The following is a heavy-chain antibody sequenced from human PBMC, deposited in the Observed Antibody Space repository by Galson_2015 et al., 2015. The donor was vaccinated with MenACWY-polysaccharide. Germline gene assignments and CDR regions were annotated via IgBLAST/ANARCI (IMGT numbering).Heavy chain of an antibody. Sequence: SLRLSCAASGFTFSNYWMTWVRQAPGKGPEWVASIKQDGSEKYYVDSVKGRFTISRDNAENSLYLQMNSLRAEDTAVYYCAKDSSSWITHFDYWGQGTLVTVSS. CDR2: IKQDGSEK. CDR1: GFTFSNYW. CDR3: AKDSSSWITHFDY. D-gene: IGHD2-15*01. J-gene: IGHJ4*02. V-gene: IGHV3-7*01.